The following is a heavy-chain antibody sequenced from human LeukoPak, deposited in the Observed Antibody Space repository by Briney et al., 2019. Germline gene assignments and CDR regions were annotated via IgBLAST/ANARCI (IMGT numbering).Heavy chain of an antibody. V-gene: IGHV1-46*01. Sequence: GASVKISCKASGYTLTSYYMHWVRQAPGQGLEWMGIINTSGGSTSYAQKFQGRVTMTRDTSTSTVYMELSSLRSEDTAVYYCARDYDILTGYYQEYGMDVWGQGTTVTVSS. CDR3: ARDYDILTGYYQEYGMDV. CDR2: INTSGGST. CDR1: GYTLTSYY. D-gene: IGHD3-9*01. J-gene: IGHJ6*02.